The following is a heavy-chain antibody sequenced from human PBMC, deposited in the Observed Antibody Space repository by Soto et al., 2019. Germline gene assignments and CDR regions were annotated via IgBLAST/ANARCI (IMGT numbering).Heavy chain of an antibody. CDR1: GGSSSNFY. Sequence: QVQLQQWGAGLLKPSETLSLTCAVYGGSSSNFYWSWIRQPPGKGLEWLGEINHSGNTNYNPSLKSRVTISVDTSKNQISLNLSSVTAADTAVYYCASSPFFRTWGQGTLVTVSS. CDR2: INHSGNT. V-gene: IGHV4-34*01. J-gene: IGHJ5*02. D-gene: IGHD3-3*01. CDR3: ASSPFFRT.